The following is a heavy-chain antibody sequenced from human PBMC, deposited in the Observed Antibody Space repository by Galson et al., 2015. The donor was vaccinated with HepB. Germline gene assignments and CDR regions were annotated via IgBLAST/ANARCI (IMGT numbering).Heavy chain of an antibody. CDR2: IYYSGST. Sequence: LSLTCTVSGGSISSGGYYWSWIRQHPGKGLEWIGYIYYSGSTYYNPSLKSRVTISVDTSKNQFSLKLSSVTAADTAVYYCARLRRGYSYGYGDYYGMDVWGQGTTVTVSS. D-gene: IGHD5-18*01. CDR3: ARLRRGYSYGYGDYYGMDV. V-gene: IGHV4-31*03. CDR1: GGSISSGGYY. J-gene: IGHJ6*02.